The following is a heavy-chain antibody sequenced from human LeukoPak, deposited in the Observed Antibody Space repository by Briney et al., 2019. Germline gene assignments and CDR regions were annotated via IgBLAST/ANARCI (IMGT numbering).Heavy chain of an antibody. CDR1: GFTFSGYY. D-gene: IGHD3-3*01. Sequence: GGSLRLSCAASGFTFSGYYMSWIRQAPGKGLEWVSYISSSGSTIYYADSVKGRFTISRDNAKNSLYLQMNSLRAEDTAVYYCARGAIFGVLKGIDAFDIWGQGTMVTVSS. V-gene: IGHV3-11*04. CDR2: ISSSGSTI. CDR3: ARGAIFGVLKGIDAFDI. J-gene: IGHJ3*02.